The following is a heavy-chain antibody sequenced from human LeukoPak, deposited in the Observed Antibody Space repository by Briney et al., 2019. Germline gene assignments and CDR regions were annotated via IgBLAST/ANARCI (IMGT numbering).Heavy chain of an antibody. V-gene: IGHV1-18*01. CDR3: ARGADRGVTFDP. D-gene: IGHD3-10*01. CDR2: ISAYNGNT. J-gene: IGHJ5*02. Sequence: ASVKVSCKASGYTFTSYGISWVRQAPGQGLEWMGWISAYNGNTNYAQKFQGRVTMTRDMSTSTVYMEMSSLRSEDTAVYYCARGADRGVTFDPWGQGTLVTVSS. CDR1: GYTFTSYG.